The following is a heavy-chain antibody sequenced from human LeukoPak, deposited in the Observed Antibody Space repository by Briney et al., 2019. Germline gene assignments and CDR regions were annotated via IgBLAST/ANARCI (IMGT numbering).Heavy chain of an antibody. V-gene: IGHV1-8*01. CDR2: MNPNSGNT. CDR3: ARGSYDSSGYSYYFDY. J-gene: IGHJ4*02. D-gene: IGHD3-22*01. Sequence: GASVKVSCKASGYTFTSYDINWVQQATGQGLEWMGWMNPNSGNTGYAQKFQGRVTMTRNTSISTAYMELSSLRSEDTAVYYCARGSYDSSGYSYYFDYWGQGTLVTVSS. CDR1: GYTFTSYD.